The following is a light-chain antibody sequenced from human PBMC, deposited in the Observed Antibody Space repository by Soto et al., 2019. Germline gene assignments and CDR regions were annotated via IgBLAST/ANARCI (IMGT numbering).Light chain of an antibody. CDR1: QDISNY. CDR2: DAS. Sequence: DIQMTQSPSSLSASVGDRVTITCQASQDISNYLNWYQQKPGKAPKLLIYDASNLETGVPSRFSGSGSGTDFTFPISSLQPEDIATYYCQQYDNLLIFTFGPGNKVDIK. J-gene: IGKJ3*01. CDR3: QQYDNLLIFT. V-gene: IGKV1-33*01.